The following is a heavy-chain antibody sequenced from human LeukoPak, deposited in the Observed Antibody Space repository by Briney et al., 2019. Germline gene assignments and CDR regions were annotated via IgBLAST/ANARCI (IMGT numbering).Heavy chain of an antibody. CDR2: ISYDGTTK. Sequence: GGSLRLSCAASGFTFTNYPVHWVRQAPGKGLEWVTVISYDGTTKYYADSVKGRFTISRDNSRNTLYLQMNNLRTEDTAVYYCASPYYYDGSSYYHFFDRWGQGTLVTVSS. CDR3: ASPYYYDGSSYYHFFDR. CDR1: GFTFTNYP. V-gene: IGHV3-30*04. J-gene: IGHJ4*02. D-gene: IGHD3-22*01.